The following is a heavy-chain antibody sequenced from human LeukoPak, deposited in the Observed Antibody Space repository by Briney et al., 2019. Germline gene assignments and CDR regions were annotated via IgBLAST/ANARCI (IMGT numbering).Heavy chain of an antibody. CDR1: GFTFSSYS. Sequence: PGGSLRLSCAASGFTFSSYSMNWVRQAPGKGLEWVSYISTSSNTIHYADSVKGRFTISRDNAKNSLYLQMNSLRAEDTAVYYCARGRGGNYFDYWGQGTLVTVSS. V-gene: IGHV3-48*01. J-gene: IGHJ4*02. CDR3: ARGRGGNYFDY. D-gene: IGHD3-10*01. CDR2: ISTSSNTI.